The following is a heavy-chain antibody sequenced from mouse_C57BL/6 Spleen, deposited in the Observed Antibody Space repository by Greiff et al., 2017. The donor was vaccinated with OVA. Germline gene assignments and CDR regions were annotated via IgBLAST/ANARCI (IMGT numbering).Heavy chain of an antibody. CDR3: ARTYYGSSYGYFDY. Sequence: QVQLKQLGAELVKPGASVKMSCKASGYTFTSYWITWVKQRPGQGLEWIGDIYPGSGSTNYNEKFKSKATLTVDTSSSTAYMQLSSLTSEDSAVYYCARTYYGSSYGYFDYWGQGTTLTVSS. J-gene: IGHJ2*01. D-gene: IGHD1-1*01. V-gene: IGHV1-55*01. CDR1: GYTFTSYW. CDR2: IYPGSGST.